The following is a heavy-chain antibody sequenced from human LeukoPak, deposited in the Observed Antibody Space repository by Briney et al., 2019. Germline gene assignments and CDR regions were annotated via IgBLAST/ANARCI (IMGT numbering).Heavy chain of an antibody. Sequence: SETLSLTCTVSGGSISSYYWSWIRQPPGKGLEWIGYLFFSGSTSYNPSLKSRVIISVDTSGNQFSLKLSSVTAADTAVYYCARAGGGYSFDSWGQGTLVTVSS. D-gene: IGHD3-22*01. CDR2: LFFSGST. CDR3: ARAGGGYSFDS. CDR1: GGSISSYY. J-gene: IGHJ5*01. V-gene: IGHV4-59*01.